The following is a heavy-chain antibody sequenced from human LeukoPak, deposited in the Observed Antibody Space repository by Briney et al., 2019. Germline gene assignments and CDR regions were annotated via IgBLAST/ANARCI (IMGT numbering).Heavy chain of an antibody. D-gene: IGHD6-13*01. V-gene: IGHV4-39*01. CDR1: GGSISSNSYY. CDR3: ARTTVAAAAPGGY. CDR2: IYYSGST. Sequence: SETLSLTCAVSGGSISSNSYYWGWIRQPPGKGLEWIGSIYYSGSTYYNPSLKSRVTISVDTSKNQFSLKLSSVTAADTAVYFCARTTVAAAAPGGYWGQGTLVTVSS. J-gene: IGHJ4*02.